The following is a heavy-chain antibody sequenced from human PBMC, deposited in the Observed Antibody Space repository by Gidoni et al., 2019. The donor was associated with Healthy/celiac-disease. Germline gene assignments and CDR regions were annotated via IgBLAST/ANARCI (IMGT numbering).Heavy chain of an antibody. V-gene: IGHV3-23*01. D-gene: IGHD5-18*01. Sequence: EVQLLESGGGWAQPGGSLRLSCAGSGFTFSSYAMSWVRQAPGKGLEWVSTISGSGSSTYYADSVKGRFTIYRDNAKNTLYVQMNSLRAEDTAVYYCAKGLNTVMALYYFENWGQGARVTVSS. CDR2: ISGSGSST. J-gene: IGHJ4*02. CDR3: AKGLNTVMALYYFEN. CDR1: GFTFSSYA.